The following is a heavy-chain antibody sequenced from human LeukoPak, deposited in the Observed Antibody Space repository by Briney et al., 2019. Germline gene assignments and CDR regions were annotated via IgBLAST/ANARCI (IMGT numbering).Heavy chain of an antibody. CDR2: IYWDGEK. J-gene: IGHJ4*02. D-gene: IGHD1-26*01. V-gene: IGHV2-5*02. Sequence: SGPTLVNPTQTLTLTCTFSGFSLSTSGVVVGWIRQPPGKGLEWLALIYWDGEKRYSPPLKNRGTITKDTSKNQVVLTMTYMDPLDTATYFCAHRLYSGSCFDYWGQGTLVTVSS. CDR3: AHRLYSGSCFDY. CDR1: GFSLSTSGVV.